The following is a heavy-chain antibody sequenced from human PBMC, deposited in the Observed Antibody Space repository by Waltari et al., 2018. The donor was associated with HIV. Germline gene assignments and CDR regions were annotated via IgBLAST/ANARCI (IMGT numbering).Heavy chain of an antibody. J-gene: IGHJ2*01. V-gene: IGHV3-9*01. Sequence: EVQLVESGGGLVQPGRSLRLSCAASGFTFDDYAMHWVRQAPGKGLGWVSGISWNSGSIGYADSVKGRFTISRDNAKNSLYLQMNSLRAEYTALYYCAKGQTLYCYFDLWGRGTLVTVSS. CDR2: ISWNSGSI. CDR1: GFTFDDYA. CDR3: AKGQTLYCYFDL.